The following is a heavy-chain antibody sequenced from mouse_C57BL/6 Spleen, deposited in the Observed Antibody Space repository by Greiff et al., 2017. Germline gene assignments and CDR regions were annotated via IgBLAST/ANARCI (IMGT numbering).Heavy chain of an antibody. V-gene: IGHV5-17*01. J-gene: IGHJ3*01. CDR3: ARDSSSAWFAY. Sequence: DVMLVESGGGLVKPGGSLKLSCAASGFTFSDYGMHWVRQAPEKGLEWVAYISSGSSTIYYADTVKGRFTISRDNAKNTLFLQMTSLRSEDTAMYYCARDSSSAWFAYWGQGTLVTVSA. CDR1: GFTFSDYG. CDR2: ISSGSSTI. D-gene: IGHD1-1*01.